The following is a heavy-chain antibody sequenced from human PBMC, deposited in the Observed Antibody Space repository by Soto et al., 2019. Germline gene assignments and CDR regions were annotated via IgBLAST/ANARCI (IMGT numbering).Heavy chain of an antibody. Sequence: QPGGSLRLSCAASGFTFSSYAMSWVRQAPGKGLEWVSAISGSGGSTYYADSVKGRFTISRDNSKNTLYLQMNSLRAEDTAVYYCAKDQLITMIPHPPLLDYWGQGTLVTVSS. CDR1: GFTFSSYA. J-gene: IGHJ4*02. CDR3: AKDQLITMIPHPPLLDY. D-gene: IGHD3-22*01. V-gene: IGHV3-23*01. CDR2: ISGSGGST.